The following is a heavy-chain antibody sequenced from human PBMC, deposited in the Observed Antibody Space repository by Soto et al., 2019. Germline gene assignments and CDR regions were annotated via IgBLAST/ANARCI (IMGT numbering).Heavy chain of an antibody. D-gene: IGHD3-10*01. V-gene: IGHV4-30-4*02. CDR1: GGSISSGDYY. J-gene: IGHJ5*02. CDR3: ALLVMSLWFGELAWPDWFDP. CDR2: IYYSGSN. Sequence: PSETLSLTCTVSGGSISSGDYYWSWIRQPPGKGLEWIGYIYYSGSNNYKTSLKFRFTISVDTSNYQFSLKLISVSAAYTAVYFFALLVMSLWFGELAWPDWFDPWGQGTLVTVSS.